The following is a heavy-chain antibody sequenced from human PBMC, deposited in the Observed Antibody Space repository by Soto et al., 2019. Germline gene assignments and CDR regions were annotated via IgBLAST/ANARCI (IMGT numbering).Heavy chain of an antibody. Sequence: QVQLVQSGAEVKKPGSSVKVSCKASGGTFSSYAISWVRQAPGQGLEWMGGIIPIFGTANYAQKFQGSVTITADESTSTAYMELSSLRSYDTAVHYNERGRFVDTAMVTSFDYWGQGTLVTVSS. D-gene: IGHD5-18*01. CDR2: IIPIFGTA. J-gene: IGHJ4*02. CDR3: ERGRFVDTAMVTSFDY. V-gene: IGHV1-69*01. CDR1: GGTFSSYA.